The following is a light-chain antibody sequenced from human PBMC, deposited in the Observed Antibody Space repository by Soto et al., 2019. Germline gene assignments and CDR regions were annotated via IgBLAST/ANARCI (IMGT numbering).Light chain of an antibody. V-gene: IGKV3-20*01. Sequence: DIVLAQSPGTLSLSPGERATLSCRASQTVSSNYLAWYQQKFGQAPRLLIYGASSRATGIPDRFSGSGSGTDLTLTISRLEPEDFAVYYCQQYGSSPQTFGQGTRLDIK. J-gene: IGKJ5*01. CDR3: QQYGSSPQT. CDR1: QTVSSNY. CDR2: GAS.